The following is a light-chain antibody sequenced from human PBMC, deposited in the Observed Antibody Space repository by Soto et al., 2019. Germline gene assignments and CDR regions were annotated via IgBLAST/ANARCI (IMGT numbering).Light chain of an antibody. Sequence: DIQMTQSPSTLSASVGDRVTIACRASQNIGVWLAWYQQKPGKVPSLLIYKTSTLEDGVPSRFSGTGSGTDFTLTIYNLQPDDVATYYCQQWSPYSWTFGQGTKVEI. CDR1: QNIGVW. CDR2: KTS. CDR3: QQWSPYSWT. J-gene: IGKJ1*01. V-gene: IGKV1-5*03.